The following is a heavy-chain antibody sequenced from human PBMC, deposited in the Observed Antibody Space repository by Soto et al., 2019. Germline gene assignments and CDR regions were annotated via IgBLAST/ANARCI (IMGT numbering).Heavy chain of an antibody. CDR1: GGSISGFY. V-gene: IGHV4-4*07. J-gene: IGHJ4*02. Sequence: KPSETLSLTCTVSGGSISGFYWNWFRQPAGKGLEWIGRIHTGGTTNYKPSLRSRVTMSVDTSKNQFSLKLTSVTAADTAVYYCARTSGGPIRWGQGTLVTVSS. CDR3: ARTSGGPIR. CDR2: IHTGGTT.